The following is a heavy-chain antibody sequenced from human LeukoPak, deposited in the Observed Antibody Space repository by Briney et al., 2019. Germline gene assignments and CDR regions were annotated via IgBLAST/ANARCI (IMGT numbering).Heavy chain of an antibody. Sequence: HSGRSLRLSCAASGFTFHDYAMHWVRQAPGKGLEWVSDISWDGDDIGYADSVKGRFTISRDNAKNSLYLHMNSLRPEDTALYYCVQDSRPGIRYSSSWYGDNWFDPWGQGTLVTVSS. CDR1: GFTFHDYA. D-gene: IGHD6-13*01. J-gene: IGHJ5*02. V-gene: IGHV3-9*01. CDR2: ISWDGDDI. CDR3: VQDSRPGIRYSSSWYGDNWFDP.